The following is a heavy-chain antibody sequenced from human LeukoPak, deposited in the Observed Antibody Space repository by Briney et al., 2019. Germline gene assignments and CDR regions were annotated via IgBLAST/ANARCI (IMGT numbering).Heavy chain of an antibody. D-gene: IGHD2-8*02. CDR1: GFTFSSYA. CDR2: ISYDGNIK. CDR3: AKGGVAYYYYGMDV. V-gene: IGHV3-30*04. J-gene: IGHJ6*02. Sequence: GRSLRLSCAASGFTFSSYAMHWVRQAPGKGLEWVAVISYDGNIKYYTDSVKGRFTISRDNSKNTLYLQMNSLRAEDTAVYYCAKGGVAYYYYGMDVWGQGTTVTVSS.